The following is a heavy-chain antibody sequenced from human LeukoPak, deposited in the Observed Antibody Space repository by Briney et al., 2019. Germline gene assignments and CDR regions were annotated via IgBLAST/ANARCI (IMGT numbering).Heavy chain of an antibody. V-gene: IGHV3-30*02. CDR1: GFTFSNYG. J-gene: IGHJ4*02. CDR3: AKGFGLFDY. Sequence: GGSLRLSCGASGFTFSNYGMLWVRQAPGKGLEWVAFIRYDGNNKLYADSMKGRFTISRDNSKNTLYLQMNSLRAEDTAVYYCAKGFGLFDYWGQGTLVTVSS. D-gene: IGHD3-10*01. CDR2: IRYDGNNK.